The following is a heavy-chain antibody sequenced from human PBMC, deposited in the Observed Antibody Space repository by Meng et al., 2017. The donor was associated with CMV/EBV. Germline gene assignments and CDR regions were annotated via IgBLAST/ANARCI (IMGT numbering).Heavy chain of an antibody. Sequence: QVRVVRSGAGVKKPGASGKVSCKASGNTFTSYYMHWVRQAPGQGLEWMGIINPSGGSTSYAQKFQGRVTMTRDTSTSTVYMELSSLRSEDTAVYYCALAEYSSSLFDYWGQGTLVTVSS. CDR1: GNTFTSYY. D-gene: IGHD6-13*01. V-gene: IGHV1-46*01. CDR2: INPSGGST. CDR3: ALAEYSSSLFDY. J-gene: IGHJ4*02.